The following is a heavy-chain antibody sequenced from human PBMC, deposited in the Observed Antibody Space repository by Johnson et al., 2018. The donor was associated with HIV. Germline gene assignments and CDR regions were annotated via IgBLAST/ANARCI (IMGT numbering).Heavy chain of an antibody. D-gene: IGHD1-26*01. CDR1: GFTFINSA. CDR2: ISYDGSNK. J-gene: IGHJ3*02. Sequence: VQLVESGGGLVHPGGSLRLSCAASGFTFINSAMTWVRQAPGKGLEWVAVISYDGSNKYYADPVKGRFTISRDNSKNTLYLQMNSLRAEDTAVYYCARVATRGRSYPGDAFDIWGQGTMVTVSS. CDR3: ARVATRGRSYPGDAFDI. V-gene: IGHV3-30*14.